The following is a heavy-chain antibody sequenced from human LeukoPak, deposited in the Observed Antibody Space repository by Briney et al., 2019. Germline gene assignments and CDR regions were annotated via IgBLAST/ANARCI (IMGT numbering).Heavy chain of an antibody. V-gene: IGHV1-2*02. CDR2: ISPNSGGT. J-gene: IGHJ4*02. CDR3: PMSALTAGHWYFDY. CDR1: GYTFTGYY. Sequence: ASVKVSCKASGYTFTGYYMHWVRQAPGQGLEWMGWISPNSGGTNYAQKFQGRVTMTRDTSISTAYMELSRLRSDDTAVYYCPMSALTAGHWYFDYWGQGTLVTVSS. D-gene: IGHD6-13*01.